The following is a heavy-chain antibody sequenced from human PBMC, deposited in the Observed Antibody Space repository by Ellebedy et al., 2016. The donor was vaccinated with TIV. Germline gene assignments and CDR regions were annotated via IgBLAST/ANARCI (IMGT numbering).Heavy chain of an antibody. CDR3: ARDEASRVLWFGGN. CDR1: GFTFSSYW. Sequence: GESLKISXAASGFTFSSYWMSWVRQAPGKGLEWVANIKQDGSEKYYVDSVKGRFTISRDNSTNTLYLQMNSLRAEDTAVYYCARDEASRVLWFGGNWGQGTLVTVSS. V-gene: IGHV3-7*01. J-gene: IGHJ4*02. D-gene: IGHD3-10*01. CDR2: IKQDGSEK.